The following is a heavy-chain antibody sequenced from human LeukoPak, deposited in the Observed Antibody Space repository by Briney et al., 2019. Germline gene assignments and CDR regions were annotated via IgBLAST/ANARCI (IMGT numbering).Heavy chain of an antibody. D-gene: IGHD3-10*01. CDR1: GFTFSSYG. V-gene: IGHV3-30*02. Sequence: PGGSLRLSCAASGFTFSSYGMHWVRQAPGKGLEWVAFIRYDGSNKYYADSVKGRFTISRDNSKNTLYLQMNSLRAEDTAVYYCAKEYGSGSYYYDYWGQGTLVTVSS. CDR3: AKEYGSGSYYYDY. J-gene: IGHJ4*02. CDR2: IRYDGSNK.